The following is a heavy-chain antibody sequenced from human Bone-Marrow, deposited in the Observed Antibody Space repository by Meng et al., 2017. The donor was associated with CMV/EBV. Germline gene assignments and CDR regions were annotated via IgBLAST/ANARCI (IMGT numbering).Heavy chain of an antibody. CDR2: INPSGGST. CDR1: GYTFTSYY. D-gene: IGHD2-15*01. Sequence: ASVKVSCKASGYTFTSYYMHWVRQAPGQGLEWMGIINPSGGSTSYAQKFQGRVTMTRDTSTSTVYMELSSLRSEDTAGYYCARERGDIGFDYWVQGTLVTVSS. J-gene: IGHJ4*02. CDR3: ARERGDIGFDY. V-gene: IGHV1-46*01.